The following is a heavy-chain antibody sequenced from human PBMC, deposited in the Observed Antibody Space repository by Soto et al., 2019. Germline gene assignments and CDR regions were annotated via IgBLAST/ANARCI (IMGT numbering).Heavy chain of an antibody. Sequence: EVQLLESGGGLVQPGGSLRLSCSASGFTFSSHDMIWVRQAPGKGLEWVSGVSGGGITSYADSEKGRFTISRNKSRNTLYLQMNSLRVEDMAVYYCVRGFWGDYWGQGTLVTVSS. CDR2: VSGGGIT. V-gene: IGHV3-23*01. CDR1: GFTFSSHD. D-gene: IGHD3-16*01. CDR3: VRGFWGDY. J-gene: IGHJ4*02.